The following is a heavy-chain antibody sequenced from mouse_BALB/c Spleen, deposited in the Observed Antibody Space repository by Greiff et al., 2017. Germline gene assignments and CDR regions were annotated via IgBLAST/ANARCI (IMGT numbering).Heavy chain of an antibody. J-gene: IGHJ4*01. D-gene: IGHD1-1*01. V-gene: IGHV2-2*02. CDR3: ARNLDTTVVANAMDY. Sequence: VQLQQSGPGLVQPSQSLSITCTVSGFSLTSYGVHWVRQSPGKGLEWLGVIWSGGSTDYNAAFISRLSISKDNSKCQVFFKMNSLQANDTAIYYCARNLDTTVVANAMDYWGQGTSVTVSS. CDR1: GFSLTSYG. CDR2: IWSGGST.